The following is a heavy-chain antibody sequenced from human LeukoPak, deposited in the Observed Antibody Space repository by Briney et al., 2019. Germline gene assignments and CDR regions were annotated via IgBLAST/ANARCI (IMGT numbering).Heavy chain of an antibody. V-gene: IGHV3-23*01. CDR1: GFTFSSYG. D-gene: IGHD2-2*01. J-gene: IGHJ5*02. Sequence: PGGTLRLSCAASGFTFSSYGMSWVRQAPGKGLEWVSAISGSGGSTYYADSVKGRFTIFRDNSKNTLYLQMNSLRAEDTAVYYCAKERVVVPAAIFDPWGQGTLVTVSS. CDR2: ISGSGGST. CDR3: AKERVVVPAAIFDP.